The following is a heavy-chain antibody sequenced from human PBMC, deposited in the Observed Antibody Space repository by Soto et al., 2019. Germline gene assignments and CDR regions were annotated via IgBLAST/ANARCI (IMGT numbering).Heavy chain of an antibody. D-gene: IGHD6-19*01. Sequence: QVQLVQSGAEVKKPGSSVKVSCKASGGTFSSYVISWVRQAPGQGLEWMGGIIPIFGTANYAQKFQGRVTITADESTSTAYMELSSLRSEDTAVYYCARDETGIAVLKGCFDPWGQGTLVTVSS. CDR1: GGTFSSYV. CDR3: ARDETGIAVLKGCFDP. V-gene: IGHV1-69*01. CDR2: IIPIFGTA. J-gene: IGHJ5*02.